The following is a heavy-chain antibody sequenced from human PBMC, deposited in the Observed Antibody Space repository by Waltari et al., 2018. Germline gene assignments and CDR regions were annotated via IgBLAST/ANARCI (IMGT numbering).Heavy chain of an antibody. V-gene: IGHV4-39*01. D-gene: IGHD3-10*01. CDR2: IYYSGST. Sequence: QLQLQESGPGLVKPSETLSLTCTVSGGSIRSSRDYWGWIRQPPGKGLEWIGTIYYSGSTYYNPSLESRVTISIDTSKDQFSLKLSSVTAADTATYFCARQAGGSGSLYTWFDPWGQGTLVTVSS. CDR1: GGSIRSSRDY. CDR3: ARQAGGSGSLYTWFDP. J-gene: IGHJ5*02.